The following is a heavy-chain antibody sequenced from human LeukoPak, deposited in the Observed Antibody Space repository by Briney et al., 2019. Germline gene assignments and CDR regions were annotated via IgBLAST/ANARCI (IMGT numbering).Heavy chain of an antibody. Sequence: ASVKVSCKVSGSTLTELFMHWVRQAPGKGLEWMGGFDPEDVETFYSQKFQGRVTMTEDTSTDIAYMELNNLRSEDTAVYYCVSGHHLIGTFDPWGQGTLVTVSS. CDR1: GSTLTELF. J-gene: IGHJ5*02. V-gene: IGHV1-24*01. D-gene: IGHD1-26*01. CDR3: VSGHHLIGTFDP. CDR2: FDPEDVET.